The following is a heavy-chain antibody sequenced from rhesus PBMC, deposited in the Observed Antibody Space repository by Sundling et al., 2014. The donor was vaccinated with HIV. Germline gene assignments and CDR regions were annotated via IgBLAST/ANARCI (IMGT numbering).Heavy chain of an antibody. Sequence: EVQLVESGGGLAKPGGSLRLSCAASGFTFSRYAMHWVRQAPGKGLVWVSFITNGASGGRTYYIDSVKGRFTISRDNSKNTLSLQMNSLRPEDTAVYYCARSDEDDHGFHYTPFDFWGQGVLVTVSS. CDR3: ARSDEDDHGFHYTPFDF. CDR1: GFTFSRYA. J-gene: IGHJ4*01. CDR2: ITNGASGGRT. D-gene: IGHD3-9*01. V-gene: IGHV3-103*01.